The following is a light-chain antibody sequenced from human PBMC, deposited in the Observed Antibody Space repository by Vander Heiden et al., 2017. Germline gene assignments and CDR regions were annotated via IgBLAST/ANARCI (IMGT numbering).Light chain of an antibody. Sequence: SYELTQPPSVSVSPGQTASITCSGDKLGDKYACWYQQKPGQSPVLVIYQDSKRPSGIPERFSGSNSGNTATLTISGTQAVDEAYYYCQAWDSSTGVFGTGTKVTVL. V-gene: IGLV3-1*01. CDR1: KLGDKY. CDR2: QDS. J-gene: IGLJ1*01. CDR3: QAWDSSTGV.